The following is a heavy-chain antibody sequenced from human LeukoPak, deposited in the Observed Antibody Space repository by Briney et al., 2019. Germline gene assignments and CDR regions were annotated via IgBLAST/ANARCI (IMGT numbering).Heavy chain of an antibody. CDR1: GYSISSGYY. J-gene: IGHJ4*02. V-gene: IGHV4-38-2*02. CDR2: IYTSGST. CDR3: ARGGSYYDSSGPDY. Sequence: PSETLSLTCTVSGYSISSGYYWGWIRPPPGKGLEWIGRIYTSGSTNYNPSLKSRVTISVDTSKNQFSLKLSSVTAADTAVYYCARGGSYYDSSGPDYWGQGTLVTVSS. D-gene: IGHD3-22*01.